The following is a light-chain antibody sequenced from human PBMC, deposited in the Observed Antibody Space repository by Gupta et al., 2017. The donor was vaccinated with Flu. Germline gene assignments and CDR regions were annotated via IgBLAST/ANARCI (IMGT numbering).Light chain of an antibody. J-gene: IGKJ5*01. CDR3: QQRSNWPPIT. CDR1: QSVSSY. V-gene: IGKV3-11*01. CDR2: AAS. Sequence: EIVLTQSPATLYLSPGERATLSCRASQSVSSYLAWYQQKPGQAPRLLIYAASNRATGIPARFSGSGSGTDFTLTISSLEPEDFAVYYCQQRSNWPPITFGQGTRLEIK.